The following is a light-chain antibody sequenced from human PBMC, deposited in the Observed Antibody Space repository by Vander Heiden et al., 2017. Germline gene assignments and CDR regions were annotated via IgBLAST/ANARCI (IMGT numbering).Light chain of an antibody. Sequence: DIQMTQSPSSLSASVGDRVTITCRASQSISSYLNWYQQKPGKAPKLLIYAASSLQSGVPSRFSGSGSGTDFTLTISSLQPEDFATYYCQQSYSNPPERTFGQGTKVEIK. CDR1: QSISSY. CDR3: QQSYSNPPERT. J-gene: IGKJ1*01. V-gene: IGKV1-39*01. CDR2: AAS.